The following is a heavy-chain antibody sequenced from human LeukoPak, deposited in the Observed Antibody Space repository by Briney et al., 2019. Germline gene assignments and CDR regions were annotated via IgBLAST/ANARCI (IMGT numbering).Heavy chain of an antibody. CDR1: GGSFSGYY. J-gene: IGHJ3*02. Sequence: SETLSLTCAVYGGSFSGYYWSWIRQPPGKGLEWIGEINHSGGTNYNPSLKSRVTISVDTSKNQFSLKLSSVTAADTAVYYCARKSGYAGPFDIWGQGTMVTVSS. CDR2: INHSGGT. D-gene: IGHD5-12*01. V-gene: IGHV4-34*01. CDR3: ARKSGYAGPFDI.